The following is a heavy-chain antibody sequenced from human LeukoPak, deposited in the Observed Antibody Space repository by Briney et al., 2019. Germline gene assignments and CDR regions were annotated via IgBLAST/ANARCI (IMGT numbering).Heavy chain of an antibody. V-gene: IGHV7-4-1*02. CDR1: GYTFTSYG. D-gene: IGHD4-17*01. Sequence: GASVKVSCKASGYTFTSYGISWVRQAPGQGLEWMGWINTNTGNPTYAQGFTGRFVFSLDTSVSTAYLQISSLKAEDTAVYYCARVEEDYDFDYWGQGTLVTVSS. CDR2: INTNTGNP. CDR3: ARVEEDYDFDY. J-gene: IGHJ4*02.